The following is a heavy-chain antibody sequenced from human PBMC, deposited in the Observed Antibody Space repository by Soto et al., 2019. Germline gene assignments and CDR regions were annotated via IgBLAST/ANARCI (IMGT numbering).Heavy chain of an antibody. CDR2: IKSKTDGGTT. J-gene: IGHJ4*02. V-gene: IGHV3-15*07. CDR3: THPDYYDSSDYYGGGDY. D-gene: IGHD3-22*01. CDR1: GFTFSNAW. Sequence: GGSLRLSCAASGFTFSNAWMNWVRQAPGKGLERVGRIKSKTDGGTTDYAAPVKGRFTISRDDSKNTLYLQMNSLKIEDTALYYCTHPDYYDSSDYYGGGDYWGQGTLVTVSS.